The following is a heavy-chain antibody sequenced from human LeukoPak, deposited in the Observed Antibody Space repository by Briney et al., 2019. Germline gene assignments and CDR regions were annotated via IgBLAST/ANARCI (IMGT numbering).Heavy chain of an antibody. V-gene: IGHV4-39*01. CDR1: GGSISSSSYY. CDR2: IYYSGST. CDR3: AAGELGGWGSYPFDY. J-gene: IGHJ4*02. Sequence: SETLSLTCTVSGGSISSSSYYWGWIRQPPGKGPEWIGSIYYSGSTYYNPSLKSRVTISVVTSKNQFSLKLSYVPAADTAVYYGAAGELGGWGSYPFDYWGQGTLVTVSS. D-gene: IGHD3-16*01.